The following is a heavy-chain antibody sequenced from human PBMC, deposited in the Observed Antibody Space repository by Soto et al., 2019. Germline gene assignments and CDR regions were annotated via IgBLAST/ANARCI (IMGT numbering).Heavy chain of an antibody. CDR3: ARDRYCSSTSCWNWFDP. D-gene: IGHD2-2*01. CDR2: IYHSGST. J-gene: IGHJ5*02. CDR1: GGSISSSNL. V-gene: IGHV4-4*02. Sequence: ASETLSLTCAVSGGSISSSNLWSWVRQPPGKGLEWIGEIYHSGSTNYNPSLKSRVTISVDKSKNQFSLKLSSVTAADTAVYYCARDRYCSSTSCWNWFDPWGQGTLVTVSS.